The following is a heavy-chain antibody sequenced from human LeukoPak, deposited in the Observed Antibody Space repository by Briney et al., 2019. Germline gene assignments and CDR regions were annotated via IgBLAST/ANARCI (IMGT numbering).Heavy chain of an antibody. V-gene: IGHV3-30*02. D-gene: IGHD2-15*01. J-gene: IGHJ4*02. Sequence: GGSLRLSCAASGFTFSSYGIHWVRQAPGKGLEWVAFIRYDGNNKYYADSVKGRFTISRDNSKNTLYLQMNSLRAEDTAVYYCAKEDIVVVVAAYDYWGQGTLVTVSS. CDR1: GFTFSSYG. CDR2: IRYDGNNK. CDR3: AKEDIVVVVAAYDY.